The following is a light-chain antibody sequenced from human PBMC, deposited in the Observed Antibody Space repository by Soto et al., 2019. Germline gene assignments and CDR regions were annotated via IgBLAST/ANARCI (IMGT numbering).Light chain of an antibody. J-gene: IGKJ4*01. Sequence: EIVLTQSPGTLSLSPGERATLSCRASQSVSSSFLAWYQQKPGQAPRLLIYGASSRATGIPDRFSGSGSGTVFTLTISRLEPEDVAVYYWQQYGSSPLTFGGGTKVEIK. CDR1: QSVSSSF. CDR3: QQYGSSPLT. V-gene: IGKV3-20*01. CDR2: GAS.